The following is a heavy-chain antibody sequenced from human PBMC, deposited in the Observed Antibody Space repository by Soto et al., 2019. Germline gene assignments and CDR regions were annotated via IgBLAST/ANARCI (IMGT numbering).Heavy chain of an antibody. CDR2: ISWNSGSI. Sequence: EVQLVESGGGLVQPGRSLRLSCAASGFTFDDYAMHWVRQAPGKGLEWVSGISWNSGSIGYADSVKGRFTISRDNAKNSLNLQMNSLRAEDTAWYYCAKGVADEGNYYSYMDVWGKGTRSPSP. D-gene: IGHD2-15*01. V-gene: IGHV3-9*01. CDR1: GFTFDDYA. J-gene: IGHJ6*03. CDR3: AKGVADEGNYYSYMDV.